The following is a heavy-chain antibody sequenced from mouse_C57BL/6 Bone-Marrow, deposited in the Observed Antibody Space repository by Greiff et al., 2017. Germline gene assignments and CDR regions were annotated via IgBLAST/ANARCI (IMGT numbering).Heavy chain of an antibody. V-gene: IGHV5-17*01. CDR1: GFTFSDYG. CDR3: ARVYGYNPSCFAY. Sequence: EVQVVESGGGLVKPGGSLKLSCAASGFTFSDYGMHWVRQAPEKGLGWVAYISSGSSTIYYADTVKGRFTISRDNAKNTLFLQMTSLRSEDTAMYYCARVYGYNPSCFAYCGQGTLVTVSA. D-gene: IGHD2-2*01. CDR2: ISSGSSTI. J-gene: IGHJ3*01.